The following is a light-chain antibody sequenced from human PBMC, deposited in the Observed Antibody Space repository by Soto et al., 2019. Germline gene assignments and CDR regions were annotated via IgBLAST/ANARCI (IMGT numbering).Light chain of an antibody. CDR1: QSITSSY. CDR3: QQYGSPLWT. J-gene: IGKJ1*01. CDR2: GTF. Sequence: IGLSQSAGTLSLSPEERATLSCRASQSITSSYLAWYQQKPGQAPRLLISGTFSRATGIPDRFSGSGSGKDFSLTISRLEPEDFAVYYCQQYGSPLWTFGQGTKVDIK. V-gene: IGKV3-20*01.